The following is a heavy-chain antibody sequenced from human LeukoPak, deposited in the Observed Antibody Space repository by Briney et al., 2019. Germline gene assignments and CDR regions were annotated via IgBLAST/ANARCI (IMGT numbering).Heavy chain of an antibody. J-gene: IGHJ3*02. CDR1: GFTFRSYS. CDR3: ARKTGGSLDI. D-gene: IGHD7-27*01. CDR2: ISSSSSTI. V-gene: IGHV3-48*01. Sequence: GGSLRLSCAASGFTFRSYSMNWVRQAPGKGLEWVTYISSSSSTIYYADSVKGRFTISRDNAKNSLYLEMNSLRAEDTAVYYCARKTGGSLDIWGQGTMVTVSS.